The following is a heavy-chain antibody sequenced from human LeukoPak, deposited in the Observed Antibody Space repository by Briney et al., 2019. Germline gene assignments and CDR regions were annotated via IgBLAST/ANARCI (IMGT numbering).Heavy chain of an antibody. CDR3: AKTRNGYTTEYLQH. V-gene: IGHV3-21*01. Sequence: GGSLRLSCAASGFAFSTHNMNWVRQAPGKGLEWVSSIGRDSSYIYYADSLKGRFTISRDNAKNSLYLQMNSLGAEDTAVYYCAKTRNGYTTEYLQHWGQGTLVTVSS. J-gene: IGHJ1*01. D-gene: IGHD5-24*01. CDR1: GFAFSTHN. CDR2: IGRDSSYI.